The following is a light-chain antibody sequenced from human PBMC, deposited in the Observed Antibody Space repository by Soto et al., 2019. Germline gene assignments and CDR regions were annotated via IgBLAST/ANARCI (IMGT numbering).Light chain of an antibody. CDR2: DAS. V-gene: IGKV1-5*01. CDR3: QQYHSYWT. J-gene: IGKJ1*01. Sequence: DFQITQSPSTLSASVGDRVTNTCRDSQNIRSRLAWFQQKPGKAPKLLIYDASSLESGDPQRFSGSGSGTEFTLTISSLQTDDFSTYYCQQYHSYWTFGQGTKVDIK. CDR1: QNIRSR.